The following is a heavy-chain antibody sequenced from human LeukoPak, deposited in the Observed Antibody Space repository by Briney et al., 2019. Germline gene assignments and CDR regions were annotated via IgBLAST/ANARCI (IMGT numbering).Heavy chain of an antibody. CDR2: IHHDGSDQ. D-gene: IGHD1-26*01. Sequence: PAGTLTLSCAASGFTFSSYCLSWVRQAPGKGLQGVARIHHDGSDQNYVDSLKGRFTTSRDNDKNSLYLQMNSLGAEDTAVYYCARDMYSGSYYGVNYWGQGTLVTVSS. CDR3: ARDMYSGSYYGVNY. CDR1: GFTFSSYC. J-gene: IGHJ4*02. V-gene: IGHV3-7*01.